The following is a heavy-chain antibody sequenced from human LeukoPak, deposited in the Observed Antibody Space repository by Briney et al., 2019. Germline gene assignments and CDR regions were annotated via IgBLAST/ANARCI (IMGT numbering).Heavy chain of an antibody. Sequence: PSETLSLTCTVSGGSISSYYWSWIRQPPGKGLEWIGYIYYSGSTNYNPSLKSRVTISVDTSENQFSLQLSSVTAADTAVYYCARGHGDNGESKNFDYWGQGTLVTVSS. CDR3: ARGHGDNGESKNFDY. CDR1: GGSISSYY. V-gene: IGHV4-59*08. J-gene: IGHJ4*02. CDR2: IYYSGST. D-gene: IGHD3-10*01.